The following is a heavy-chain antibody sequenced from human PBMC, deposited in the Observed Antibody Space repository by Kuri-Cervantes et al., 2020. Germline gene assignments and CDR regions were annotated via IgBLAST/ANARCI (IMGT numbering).Heavy chain of an antibody. CDR1: GGSISSYY. CDR2: IYYSGST. J-gene: IGHJ3*02. Sequence: SETLSLTCTVSGGSISSYYWSWIRQPPGKGLECIGYIYYSGSTIYNPSLRSRLTISVDTSKNQFSLKLSSVTAADTAVYYCARSSGSYYYAFDIWGQGTMVTVSS. CDR3: ARSSGSYYYAFDI. V-gene: IGHV4-59*01. D-gene: IGHD1-26*01.